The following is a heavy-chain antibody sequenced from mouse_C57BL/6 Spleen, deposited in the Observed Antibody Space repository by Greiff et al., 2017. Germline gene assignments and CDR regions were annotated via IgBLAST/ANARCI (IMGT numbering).Heavy chain of an antibody. CDR2: ISDGGSYT. D-gene: IGHD2-1*01. Sequence: EVMLVESGGGLVKPGGSLKLSCAASGFTFSSYAMSWVRQTPEKRLEWVATISDGGSYTYYPDNVKGRFTISRDNAKNNLYLQMSHLKSEDTAMYYCARSLPGGDMDYWGQGTSVTVSS. CDR3: ARSLPGGDMDY. J-gene: IGHJ4*01. CDR1: GFTFSSYA. V-gene: IGHV5-4*03.